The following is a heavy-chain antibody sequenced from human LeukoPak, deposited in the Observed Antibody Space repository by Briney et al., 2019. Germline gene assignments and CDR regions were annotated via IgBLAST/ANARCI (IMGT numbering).Heavy chain of an antibody. D-gene: IGHD3-22*01. J-gene: IGHJ4*02. Sequence: SQTLSLTCTVSGGSISSGGYFWSWIRQPPGKGLEWIGYIYHSGSTDYSPSLKSRVTISVDTSKNQFSLKLSSVTAADTAVYYCARHYDSSGYLDYWGQGTLVTVSS. CDR1: GGSISSGGYF. CDR2: IYHSGST. V-gene: IGHV4-30-2*01. CDR3: ARHYDSSGYLDY.